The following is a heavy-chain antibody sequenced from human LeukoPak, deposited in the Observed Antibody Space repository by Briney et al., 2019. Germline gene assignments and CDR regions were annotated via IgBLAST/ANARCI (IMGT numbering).Heavy chain of an antibody. CDR3: ARLSMVRGVGLSY. V-gene: IGHV4-39*01. CDR2: IYYSGST. D-gene: IGHD3-10*01. Sequence: SETLSLTCTVSGGSISSSSYYWGWIRQPPGKGLEWIGSIYYSGSTYYNPSLKSRVTISVDTSKNQFSLKLSSVTAADTAVYYCARLSMVRGVGLSYWGQGTLVTVSS. J-gene: IGHJ4*02. CDR1: GGSISSSSYY.